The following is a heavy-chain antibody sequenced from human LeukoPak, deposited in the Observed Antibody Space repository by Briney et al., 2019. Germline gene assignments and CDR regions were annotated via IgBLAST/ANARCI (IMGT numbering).Heavy chain of an antibody. CDR1: GFTFSSYE. CDR2: ISSSGSTI. CDR3: ARDGWDTAQRIYYYYYMDV. J-gene: IGHJ6*03. V-gene: IGHV3-48*03. Sequence: GGSLRLSCAASGFTFSSYEMNWVRQAPGKGLEWVSYISSSGSTIYYADSVKGRFTISRDNAKNSLYPQMNSLRAEDTAVYYCARDGWDTAQRIYYYYYMDVWGKGTTVTVSS. D-gene: IGHD5-18*01.